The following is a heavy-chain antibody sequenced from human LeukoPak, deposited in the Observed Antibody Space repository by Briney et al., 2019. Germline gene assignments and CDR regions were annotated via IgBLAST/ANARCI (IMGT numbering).Heavy chain of an antibody. CDR3: ASGTLDITIFGVVIIGSFDY. Sequence: GGSLRLSCAASGFTFNIYAMSWVRQAPGKGLEWVSTISGSGGSTYYADSVKGRFTISRDNSKNTLYLQMNSLRAEDTAVYYCASGTLDITIFGVVIIGSFDYWGQGTLVTVSS. CDR2: ISGSGGST. D-gene: IGHD3-3*01. V-gene: IGHV3-23*01. CDR1: GFTFNIYA. J-gene: IGHJ4*02.